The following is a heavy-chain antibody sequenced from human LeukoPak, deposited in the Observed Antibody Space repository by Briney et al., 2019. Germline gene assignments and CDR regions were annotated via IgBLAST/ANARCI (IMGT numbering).Heavy chain of an antibody. D-gene: IGHD5-24*01. Sequence: PSETLSLTCTVSGASVSNGGYYWSWIRQPPGKGLEWIGYISHSGSTYYNPSLKSRVTISIDRSKNQFSLKLSSVTAADTAVYYCATIAPVDDGFDIWGQGTMVTVSS. CDR1: GASVSNGGYY. J-gene: IGHJ3*02. V-gene: IGHV4-30-2*01. CDR2: ISHSGST. CDR3: ATIAPVDDGFDI.